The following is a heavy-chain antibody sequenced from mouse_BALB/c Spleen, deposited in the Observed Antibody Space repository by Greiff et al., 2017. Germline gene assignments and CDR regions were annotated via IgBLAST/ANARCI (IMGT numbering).Heavy chain of an antibody. CDR1: GYTFTDYA. Sequence: QVQLQQSRAELVRPGVSVKISCKGSGYTFTDYAMHWVKQSHAKSLEWIGVISTYYGDASYNQKFKGKATMTVDKSSSTAYMELARLTSEDSAIYYCAREYGNYYAMDYWGQGTSVTVSS. D-gene: IGHD2-10*02. V-gene: IGHV1S137*01. CDR2: ISTYYGDA. CDR3: AREYGNYYAMDY. J-gene: IGHJ4*01.